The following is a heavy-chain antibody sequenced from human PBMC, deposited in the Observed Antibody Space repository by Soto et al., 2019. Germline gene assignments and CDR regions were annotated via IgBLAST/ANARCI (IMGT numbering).Heavy chain of an antibody. CDR3: AKEGSPKVSRWDDY. CDR1: GFTFSDYV. V-gene: IGHV3-30*18. D-gene: IGHD1-26*01. Sequence: PGGSLRLSCAASGFTFSDYVIDWIRQAPGKGLEWVAVISHEGGTQYYADSVRGRFTVSRDNSKNILYLQMDSLRPEDTAVYFCAKEGSPKVSRWDDYWGQGTLVTVSS. J-gene: IGHJ4*02. CDR2: ISHEGGTQ.